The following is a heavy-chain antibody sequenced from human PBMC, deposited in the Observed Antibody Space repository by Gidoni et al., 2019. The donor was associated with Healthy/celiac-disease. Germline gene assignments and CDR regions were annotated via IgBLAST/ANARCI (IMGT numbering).Heavy chain of an antibody. Sequence: EVQLLESGGGLVQPGGSLRLSCAASGFTFSSYAMSWVRQAPGKGLEWVSAISGSGGSTYYADSVKGRFTISRDNSKNTLYLQMNSLRAEDTAVYYCAKDHGITIFGVYHYYYGMDVWGQGTTVTVSS. CDR2: ISGSGGST. J-gene: IGHJ6*02. D-gene: IGHD3-3*01. V-gene: IGHV3-23*01. CDR1: GFTFSSYA. CDR3: AKDHGITIFGVYHYYYGMDV.